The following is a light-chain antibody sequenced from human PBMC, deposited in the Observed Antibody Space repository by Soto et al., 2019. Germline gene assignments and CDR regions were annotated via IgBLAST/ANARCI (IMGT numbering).Light chain of an antibody. V-gene: IGLV1-44*01. CDR2: RTN. CDR1: SSNIGSNN. CDR3: ATWDDGLNGLV. Sequence: QSVLTQPLSASGTPGQRVTISCSGSSSNIGSNNVTWYRQLPGTAPKLLIFRTNQRTSGVPDRFSGSKSGTSASLAISGLQSEDEADYHCATWDDGLNGLVFGGGTKLTVL. J-gene: IGLJ2*01.